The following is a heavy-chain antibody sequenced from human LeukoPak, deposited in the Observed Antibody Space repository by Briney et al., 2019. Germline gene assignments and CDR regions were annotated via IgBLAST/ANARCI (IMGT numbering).Heavy chain of an antibody. CDR3: ASDGYRSGWYEGY. CDR1: GFTFSSYS. CDR2: ISSSSSYI. V-gene: IGHV3-21*01. J-gene: IGHJ4*02. D-gene: IGHD6-19*01. Sequence: PGGSLRLSCAASGFTFSSYSMNWVRQAPGKGLEWVSSISSSSSYIYYADSVKGRFTISRDNAKNSLYLQMNSLRAEDTAVYYCASDGYRSGWYEGYWGQGTLVTVSS.